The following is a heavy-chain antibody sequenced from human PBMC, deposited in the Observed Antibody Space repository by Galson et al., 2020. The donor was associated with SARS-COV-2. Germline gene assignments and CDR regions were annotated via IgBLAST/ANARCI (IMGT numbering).Heavy chain of an antibody. J-gene: IGHJ4*02. CDR1: GGSISSSTYY. CDR2: TYYSGST. CDR3: ARLTPSQWELPNYFDY. V-gene: IGHV4-39*01. D-gene: IGHD1-26*01. Sequence: ETLSLTCTVSGGSISSSTYYWGWIRQPPGKGLEWIGNTYYSGSTYYNPSLKSRVTISVDTSKNQLSVKLSSVTAADTAVYYCARLTPSQWELPNYFDYWGQGTLVTVSS.